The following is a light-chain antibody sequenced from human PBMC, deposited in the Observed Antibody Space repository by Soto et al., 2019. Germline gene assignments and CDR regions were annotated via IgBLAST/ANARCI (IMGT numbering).Light chain of an antibody. V-gene: IGKV3-20*01. CDR2: VAS. J-gene: IGKJ1*01. CDR1: QSVSNY. CDR3: QQYGGSPQT. Sequence: EIVLTQSPGTLSLSPGERATLSCRASQSVSNYLAWYQQKPGQAPRLLIYVASSRATGIPDRFSGSGSGTDFTLTISRLEPKDFAVYYCQQYGGSPQTFGQGTKVEIK.